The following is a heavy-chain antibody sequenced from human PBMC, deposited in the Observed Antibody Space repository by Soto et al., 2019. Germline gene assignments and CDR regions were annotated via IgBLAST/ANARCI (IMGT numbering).Heavy chain of an antibody. CDR1: GFTFSSYS. Sequence: EVQLVESGGGLVQPGGSLRLSCAASGFTFSSYSMNWDRQAPGKGLEWVSYISSSSSTIYYADSVKGRFTISRDNAKNSLYLQMNSLRAEDTAVYYCARGVPAAKPNYYYYYYMDVWGKGTTVTVSS. CDR2: ISSSSSTI. D-gene: IGHD2-2*01. V-gene: IGHV3-48*01. J-gene: IGHJ6*03. CDR3: ARGVPAAKPNYYYYYYMDV.